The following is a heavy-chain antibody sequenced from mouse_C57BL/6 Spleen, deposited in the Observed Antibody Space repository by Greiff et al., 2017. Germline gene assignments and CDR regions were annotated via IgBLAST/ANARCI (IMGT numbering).Heavy chain of an antibody. Sequence: VQLQQSGPELVKPGASVKLSCKASGYAFSSSWMNWVKQRPGKGLEWIGRIYPGDGDTNYNGKFKGKATLTADKSSSTAYMQLSSLTSEDSAVYCSARRYFDVWGTGTTVTVSS. CDR1: GYAFSSSW. J-gene: IGHJ1*03. CDR3: ARRYFDV. V-gene: IGHV1-82*01. CDR2: IYPGDGDT.